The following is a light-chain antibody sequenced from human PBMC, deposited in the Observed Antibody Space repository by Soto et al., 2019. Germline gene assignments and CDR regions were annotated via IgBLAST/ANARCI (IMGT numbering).Light chain of an antibody. CDR3: HHYDRSPIFT. V-gene: IGKV3-20*01. J-gene: IGKJ3*01. Sequence: MSQSPVILSVSPGERATLSCRASQSVGINLAWYQQKPGQAPRLLIYGASSRATGIPDRFSGRGSGTDFTLTISRLEPEDFATYYCHHYDRSPIFTFGPGTKVDI. CDR1: QSVGIN. CDR2: GAS.